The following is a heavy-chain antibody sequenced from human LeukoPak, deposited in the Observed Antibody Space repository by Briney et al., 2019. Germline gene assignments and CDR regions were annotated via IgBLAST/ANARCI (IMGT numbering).Heavy chain of an antibody. J-gene: IGHJ5*02. D-gene: IGHD3-16*01. CDR1: GGSISSSSYY. V-gene: IGHV4-39*01. CDR3: ARLGEVTKNWFDP. Sequence: PSETLSLTCTVSGGSISSSSYYWGWIRQPPGKGLEWIGSIYYSGSTYYNPSLKSRVTISVDTSKNQFSLKLSSVTAADTAVYYCARLGEVTKNWFDPWGQGTLATVSS. CDR2: IYYSGST.